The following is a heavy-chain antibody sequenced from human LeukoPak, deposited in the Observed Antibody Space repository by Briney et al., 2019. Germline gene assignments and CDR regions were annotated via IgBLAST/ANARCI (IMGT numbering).Heavy chain of an antibody. J-gene: IGHJ3*02. CDR3: ARATDIVLMVYAIQGAFDI. V-gene: IGHV4-34*01. Sequence: SETLSLTCAVYGGSFSGYYWSWIRQPPGKGLEWIGSIYYSGSTYYNPSLKSRVTISVDTSKNQFSLKLSSVTAADTAVYYCARATDIVLMVYAIQGAFDIWGQGTMVTVSS. CDR1: GGSFSGYY. CDR2: IYYSGST. D-gene: IGHD2-8*01.